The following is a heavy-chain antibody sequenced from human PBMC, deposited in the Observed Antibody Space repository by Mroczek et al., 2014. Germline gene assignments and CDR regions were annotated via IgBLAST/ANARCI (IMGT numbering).Heavy chain of an antibody. J-gene: IGHJ4*02. Sequence: SGAEVKKPGASVKVSCKASGYTFTGYYMHWVRQAPGQGLEWMGWINPNSGGTNYAQKFQGRVTMTRDTSISTAYMELSRLRSDDTAVYYCARSPDSSGRDFDYWGQGNPGHRLL. CDR1: GYTFTGYY. D-gene: IGHD6-19*01. CDR3: ARSPDSSGRDFDY. V-gene: IGHV1-2*02. CDR2: INPNSGGT.